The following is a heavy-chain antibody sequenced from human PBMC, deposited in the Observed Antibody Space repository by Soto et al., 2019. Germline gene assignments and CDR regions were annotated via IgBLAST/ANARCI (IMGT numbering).Heavy chain of an antibody. V-gene: IGHV3-30-3*01. CDR1: GFTFSSDA. D-gene: IGHD1-1*01. J-gene: IGHJ4*02. Sequence: GGSLRLSCAASGFTFSSDAMHWVRQAPGKGLEWVAVISYDGSNKYYADSVKGRFTISRDNSKNTLYLQMNSLRAEDTAVYYCAREVRGMATTFDYWCQGTLVTVSS. CDR3: AREVRGMATTFDY. CDR2: ISYDGSNK.